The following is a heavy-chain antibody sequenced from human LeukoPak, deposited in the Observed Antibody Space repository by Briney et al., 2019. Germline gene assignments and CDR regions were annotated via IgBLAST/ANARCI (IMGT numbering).Heavy chain of an antibody. CDR2: MNPNSANT. Sequence: PGASVKVSCKASGYTFTTYDINWVRQATGQGLEWMGWMNPNSANTRYAQKFQGRVTITRNTSISTAYMQLRSLRSEETAVYYCAREGRGYCSSTSCYMQHFDYWGQGTLVTVSS. J-gene: IGHJ4*02. CDR1: GYTFTTYD. CDR3: AREGRGYCSSTSCYMQHFDY. D-gene: IGHD2-2*01. V-gene: IGHV1-8*02.